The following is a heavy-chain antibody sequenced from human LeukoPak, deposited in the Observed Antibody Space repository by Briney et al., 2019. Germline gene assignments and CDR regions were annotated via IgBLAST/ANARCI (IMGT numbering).Heavy chain of an antibody. V-gene: IGHV4-39*01. CDR2: IYYSGST. CDR3: ATILTGWGDAFDI. CDR1: GGSISSSSYY. D-gene: IGHD3-9*01. J-gene: IGHJ3*02. Sequence: SETLSLTCAVSGGSISSSSYYWGWIRQPPGKGLEWIGSIYYSGSTYYNPSLKSRVTISVDTSKNQFSLKLSSVTAADTAVYYCATILTGWGDAFDIWGQGTMVTVSS.